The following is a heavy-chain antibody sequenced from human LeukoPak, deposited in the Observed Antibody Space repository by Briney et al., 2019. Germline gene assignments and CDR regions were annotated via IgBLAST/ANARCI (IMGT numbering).Heavy chain of an antibody. CDR3: ARDSYMVRGVIITPPFDY. D-gene: IGHD3-10*01. Sequence: GGSLRLSCVASGFNFDKYWMTWVRQAPGKGLEWVSYISSSSTIYYADSVKGRFTISRDNAKNSLYLQMNSLRAEDTAVYYCARDSYMVRGVIITPPFDYWGQGTLVTVSS. CDR2: ISSSSTI. J-gene: IGHJ4*02. CDR1: GFNFDKYW. V-gene: IGHV3-48*01.